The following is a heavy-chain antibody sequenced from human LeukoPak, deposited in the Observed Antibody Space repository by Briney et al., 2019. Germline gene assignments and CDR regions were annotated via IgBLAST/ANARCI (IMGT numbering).Heavy chain of an antibody. V-gene: IGHV4-39*01. CDR1: GGSIISSDYH. Sequence: SETLSLTCTVSGGSIISSDYHWGWVRQPPGKGLEWIGTISYSGNTDYNPSLRSRVTISVDTSNNQFSLRLGSVTAADTAVYYCARGVYYDSSGYYPYGYWGQGALVTVSS. CDR2: ISYSGNT. CDR3: ARGVYYDSSGYYPYGY. J-gene: IGHJ4*02. D-gene: IGHD3-22*01.